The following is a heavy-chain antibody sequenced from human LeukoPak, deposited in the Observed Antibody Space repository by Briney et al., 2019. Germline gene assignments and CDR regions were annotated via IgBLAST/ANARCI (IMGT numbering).Heavy chain of an antibody. J-gene: IGHJ4*02. Sequence: SETLSLTCTVSGGSISSSSYYWGWIRQPPGKGLEWIGSIYYSGSTYYNPSLKSRVTISVDTSENQFSLKLSSVTAADTAVYYCQLYCSSTSCYLAGDYWGQGTLVTVSS. CDR1: GGSISSSSYY. CDR2: IYYSGST. V-gene: IGHV4-39*07. CDR3: QLYCSSTSCYLAGDY. D-gene: IGHD2-2*01.